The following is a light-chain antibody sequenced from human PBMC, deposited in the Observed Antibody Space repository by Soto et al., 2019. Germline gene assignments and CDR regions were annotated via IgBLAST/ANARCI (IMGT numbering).Light chain of an antibody. CDR3: QQYYTYPWT. CDR1: QNINKR. V-gene: IGKV1-5*01. Sequence: DIQMTQSPFTLSASVGDRVTITCRASQNINKRLAWHQQKPGKAPKXLIYDASNLKSGVPSRFSGSGSGTELIITISSLQPDDFETYYCQQYYTYPWTFGQGTKVDIK. J-gene: IGKJ1*01. CDR2: DAS.